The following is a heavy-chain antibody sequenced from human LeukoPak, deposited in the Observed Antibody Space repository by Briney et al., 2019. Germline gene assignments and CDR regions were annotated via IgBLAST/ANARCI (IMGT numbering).Heavy chain of an antibody. CDR3: ARVPLGVAGTGVDY. Sequence: GASVKVSCKASGGTFSSYAISWVRQAPGQGLEWMRGIIPIFGTANYAQKFQGRVTITADESTSTAYMELSSLRSEDTAVYYCARVPLGVAGTGVDYWGQGTLVTVSS. V-gene: IGHV1-69*13. J-gene: IGHJ4*02. CDR2: IIPIFGTA. CDR1: GGTFSSYA. D-gene: IGHD6-19*01.